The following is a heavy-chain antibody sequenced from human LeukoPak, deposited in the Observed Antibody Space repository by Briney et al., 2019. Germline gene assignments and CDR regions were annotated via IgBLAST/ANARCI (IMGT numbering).Heavy chain of an antibody. J-gene: IGHJ5*02. Sequence: SQTLSLTCDISGDSVSSTSAAWNWIRQSPSGGLEWLGRTYQRSKWYTDYAVSVKSRITINPDTSKNQFSLQLNSVTPEDTAVYYCARGGTAVAAISNWFDPWGQGTLVTVSS. CDR1: GDSVSSTSAA. D-gene: IGHD6-19*01. CDR3: ARGGTAVAAISNWFDP. CDR2: TYQRSKWYT. V-gene: IGHV6-1*01.